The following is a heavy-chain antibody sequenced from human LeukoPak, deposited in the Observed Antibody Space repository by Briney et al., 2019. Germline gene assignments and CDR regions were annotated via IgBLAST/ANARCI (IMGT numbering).Heavy chain of an antibody. CDR2: IKQDGSEK. CDR3: ARDLADFWSGYYTDY. CDR1: GFTFSSYW. V-gene: IGHV3-7*01. D-gene: IGHD3-3*01. Sequence: VGSLRLSCAASGFTFSSYWMSWVRQAPGKGLEWVANIKQDGSEKYYVDSVKGRFTISRDNAKNSLYLQMNSLRAEDTAVYYCARDLADFWSGYYTDYWGQGTLVTVSS. J-gene: IGHJ4*02.